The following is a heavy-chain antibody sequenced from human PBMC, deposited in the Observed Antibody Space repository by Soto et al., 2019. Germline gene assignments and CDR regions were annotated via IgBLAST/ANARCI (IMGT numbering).Heavy chain of an antibody. Sequence: GGSLRLSCAASGFTFSSYSMNWVRQAPGKWLEWVSSISSSSSYIYYADSVKGRFTISRDNAKNSLYLQMNSLRAEDTAVYYCARAGYGSGSYYNSPWISSYYYYGMDVWGQGXTVTV. CDR3: ARAGYGSGSYYNSPWISSYYYYGMDV. J-gene: IGHJ6*02. CDR2: ISSSSSYI. CDR1: GFTFSSYS. V-gene: IGHV3-21*01. D-gene: IGHD3-10*01.